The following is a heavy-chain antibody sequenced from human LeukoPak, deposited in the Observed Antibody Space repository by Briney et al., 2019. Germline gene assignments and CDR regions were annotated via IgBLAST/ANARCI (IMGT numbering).Heavy chain of an antibody. Sequence: SETLSLTCAVYGGSFSGYYWSWIRQPPGKGLEWIGEINHSGSTNYNPSLKSRVTISVDTSKNQFSLKLSSVTAADTAVYYCAKDRLGAAAGLESDYWGQGTLVTVSS. J-gene: IGHJ4*02. V-gene: IGHV4-34*01. D-gene: IGHD6-13*01. CDR1: GGSFSGYY. CDR3: AKDRLGAAAGLESDY. CDR2: INHSGST.